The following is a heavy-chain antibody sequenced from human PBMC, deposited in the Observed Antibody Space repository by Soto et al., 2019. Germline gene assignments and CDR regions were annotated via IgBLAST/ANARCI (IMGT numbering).Heavy chain of an antibody. J-gene: IGHJ4*02. CDR2: IYYSGST. CDR1: GGSISSGGYY. D-gene: IGHD2-15*01. Sequence: QVQLQESGPGLVKPSQTLSLTCTVSGGSISSGGYYWSWIRQHPGKGLEWIGYIYYSGSTYYNPSLKSRVTMSVDTSKNQFSLKLSSVTAADTAVYYCARGGYCSGGSCYPLFDYWGQGTLVTVSS. V-gene: IGHV4-31*03. CDR3: ARGGYCSGGSCYPLFDY.